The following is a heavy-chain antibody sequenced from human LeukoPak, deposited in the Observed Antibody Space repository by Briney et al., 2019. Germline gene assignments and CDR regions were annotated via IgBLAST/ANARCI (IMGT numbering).Heavy chain of an antibody. Sequence: GASVKVSCKASGYTFTSYGISWVRQAPGQGLEWMGWISAYNGNTNYAQKLQGRVTMTTDTSTSTAYMELRSLRSDDTAVYYCARGSGGYCSSTSCYAGMDSDYWGQGTLVTVSS. V-gene: IGHV1-18*04. CDR3: ARGSGGYCSSTSCYAGMDSDY. J-gene: IGHJ4*02. CDR2: ISAYNGNT. CDR1: GYTFTSYG. D-gene: IGHD2-2*01.